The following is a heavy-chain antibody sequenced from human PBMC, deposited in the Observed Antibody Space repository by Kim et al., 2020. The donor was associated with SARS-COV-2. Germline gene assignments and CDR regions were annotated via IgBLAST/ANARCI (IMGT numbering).Heavy chain of an antibody. J-gene: IGHJ4*02. CDR3: ARAPDIPTYGCLGD. V-gene: IGHV4-61*08. CDR1: GGSVSSGGYY. CDR2: MYNNGRT. Sequence: SETLSLTCTVSGGSVSSGGYYWSWIRQPPGKGLEWIGYMYNNGRTNYNPSVKIRVTISVDTSKNQFSLNLSPVTAADTAVYYCARAPDIPTYGCLGDWGQGTLVTVSS. D-gene: IGHD4-17*01.